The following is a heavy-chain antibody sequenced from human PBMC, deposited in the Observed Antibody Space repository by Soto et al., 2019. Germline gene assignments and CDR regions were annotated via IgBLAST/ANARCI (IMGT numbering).Heavy chain of an antibody. D-gene: IGHD4-17*01. CDR1: GGSISSGGYY. V-gene: IGHV4-31*03. J-gene: IGHJ4*02. Sequence: QVQLQESGPGLVKPSQTLSLTCTVSGGSISSGGYYWSWIRQHPGKGLEWIGYIYYSVSTYYNPSLTSRVTISVDTSKNQFSLKLSSVTAADTAVYYCAREGLYGDYDEASGGDYWGQGTLVTVSS. CDR2: IYYSVST. CDR3: AREGLYGDYDEASGGDY.